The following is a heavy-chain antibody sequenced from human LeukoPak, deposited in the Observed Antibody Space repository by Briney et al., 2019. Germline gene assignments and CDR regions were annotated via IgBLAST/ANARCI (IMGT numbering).Heavy chain of an antibody. D-gene: IGHD1-26*01. Sequence: PGGSLGLSCAASGFTFSSYAMSWVRQAPGKGLEWVSAISGSGGSTYYADSVKGRFTISRDNSKNTLYLQMNSLRAEDTAVYYCAKDPGGSYYSWFDPWGQGTLVTVSS. CDR1: GFTFSSYA. V-gene: IGHV3-23*01. CDR2: ISGSGGST. J-gene: IGHJ5*02. CDR3: AKDPGGSYYSWFDP.